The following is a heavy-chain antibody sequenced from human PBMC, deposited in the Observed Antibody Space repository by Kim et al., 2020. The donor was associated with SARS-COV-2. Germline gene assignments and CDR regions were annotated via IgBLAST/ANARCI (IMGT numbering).Heavy chain of an antibody. CDR3: AKDGRYSYGYLAQNDAFDI. CDR1: GFTFSSYA. Sequence: GGSLRLSCAASGFTFSSYAMSWVRQAPGKGLEWVSAISGSGGSTYYADSVKGRFTISRDNSKNTLYLQMNSLRAEDTAVYYCAKDGRYSYGYLAQNDAFDIWGQGTMVTVSS. J-gene: IGHJ3*02. V-gene: IGHV3-23*01. D-gene: IGHD5-18*01. CDR2: ISGSGGST.